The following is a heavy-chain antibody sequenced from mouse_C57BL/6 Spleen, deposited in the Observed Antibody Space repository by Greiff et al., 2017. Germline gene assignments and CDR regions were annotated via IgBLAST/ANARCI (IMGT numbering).Heavy chain of an antibody. V-gene: IGHV1-55*01. J-gene: IGHJ3*01. CDR1: GYTFTSYW. Sequence: QVHVKQPGAELVKPGASVKMSCKASGYTFTSYWITWVKQRPGQGLEWIGDIYPGSGSTNYNEKFKSKATLTVDTSSSTAYMQLSSLTSEDSAVYYCAREEDYGSSDVWFAYWGQGTLVTVSA. CDR2: IYPGSGST. CDR3: AREEDYGSSDVWFAY. D-gene: IGHD1-1*01.